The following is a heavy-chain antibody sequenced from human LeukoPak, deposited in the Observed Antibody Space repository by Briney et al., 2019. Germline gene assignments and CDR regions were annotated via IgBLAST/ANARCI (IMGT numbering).Heavy chain of an antibody. V-gene: IGHV4-59*12. Sequence: PSETLSLTCTVSGGSISSYYWSWIRQPPGKGLEWIGYIYYSGSTYYNPSLKSRVTISVDTSKNQFSPKLSSVTAADTAVYYCARGDSSGWYGAFDIWGQGTMVTVSS. J-gene: IGHJ3*02. CDR1: GGSISSYY. CDR2: IYYSGST. D-gene: IGHD6-19*01. CDR3: ARGDSSGWYGAFDI.